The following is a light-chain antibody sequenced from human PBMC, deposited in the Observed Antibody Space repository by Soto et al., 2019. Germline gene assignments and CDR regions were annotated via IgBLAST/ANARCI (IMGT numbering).Light chain of an antibody. CDR1: QGISSW. CDR3: QLYGISPH. CDR2: ASS. V-gene: IGKV1-12*01. J-gene: IGKJ5*01. Sequence: DIQMTQSPSSVSASVGDRVTITCRASQGISSWLAWYQQKPGKAPKLLIYASSNRATGIPDRFSGSASGTDFTLTINRLEPEDFAVYYCQLYGISPHFGQGTRLEIK.